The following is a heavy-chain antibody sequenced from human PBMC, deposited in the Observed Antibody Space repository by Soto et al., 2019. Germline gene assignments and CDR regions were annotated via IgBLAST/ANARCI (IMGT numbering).Heavy chain of an antibody. D-gene: IGHD7-27*01. J-gene: IGHJ4*02. CDR3: ARGSVGGNWGY. CDR1: GFTFSSYS. V-gene: IGHV3-21*01. Sequence: PGGSLRLSCAASGFTFSSYSMNWVRQAPGKGLEWVSSISSSSSYIYYAGSVKGRFTISRDNAKNSLYLQMNSLRAEDTAVYYCARGSVGGNWGYWGQGTLVTVSS. CDR2: ISSSSSYI.